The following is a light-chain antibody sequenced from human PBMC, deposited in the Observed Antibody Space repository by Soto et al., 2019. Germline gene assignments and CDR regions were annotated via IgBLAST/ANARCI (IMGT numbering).Light chain of an antibody. CDR2: DAS. Sequence: EIVMTQSPATLSVSPGERATLSCRASQSVSSYLAWYTQKPGQAPRLFIYDASSRATGIPARVSGSGSGTDFTLTISSLEPEDFAVYYGQQRSKWPITFGQGTRLEIK. V-gene: IGKV3-11*01. CDR3: QQRSKWPIT. CDR1: QSVSSY. J-gene: IGKJ5*01.